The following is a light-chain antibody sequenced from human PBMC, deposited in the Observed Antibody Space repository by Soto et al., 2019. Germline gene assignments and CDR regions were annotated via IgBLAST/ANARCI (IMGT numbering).Light chain of an antibody. V-gene: IGLV1-40*01. Sequence: QSVLTQPPSVSGAPGQRVTISCTGSSSNIGAGFDVHWYQQLPGTVPKLLIYRNHHRPSGVSDRFSYSQSGNSASLAITGLQDEDEADYYCQSYDCSLSEMVFGGGTKLTVL. CDR2: RNH. CDR3: QSYDCSLSEMV. CDR1: SSNIGAGFD. J-gene: IGLJ2*01.